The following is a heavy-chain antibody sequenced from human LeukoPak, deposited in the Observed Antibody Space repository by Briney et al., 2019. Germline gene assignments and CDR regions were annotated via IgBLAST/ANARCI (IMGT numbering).Heavy chain of an antibody. V-gene: IGHV1-24*01. CDR3: ATVLYSSSKGEDWFDP. Sequence: ASVKVSCKVSGYTLTELSMHWVRQAPGKGLEWMGGFDPEDGETIYAQKFQGRVTMTEDTSTDTAYMELSSLRSEDTAVYYCATVLYSSSKGEDWFDPWGQGTLVTVSS. J-gene: IGHJ5*02. CDR1: GYTLTELS. CDR2: FDPEDGET. D-gene: IGHD6-6*01.